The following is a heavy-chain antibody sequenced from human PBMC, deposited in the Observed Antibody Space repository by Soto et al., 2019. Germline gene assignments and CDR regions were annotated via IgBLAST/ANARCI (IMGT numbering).Heavy chain of an antibody. CDR2: IRKKANSYTA. D-gene: IGHD3-9*01. CDR3: VRAGTGYQLDS. V-gene: IGHV3-72*01. CDR1: GLTFSDHY. Sequence: GGSLILSCAASGLTFSDHYMDLVRQASGNGLEWVGRIRKKANSYTAEYAASVKGRFTISRDDSKNSLYLQMNSLKIEDTALYYCVRAGTGYQLDSWGQGTLVTVSS. J-gene: IGHJ4*02.